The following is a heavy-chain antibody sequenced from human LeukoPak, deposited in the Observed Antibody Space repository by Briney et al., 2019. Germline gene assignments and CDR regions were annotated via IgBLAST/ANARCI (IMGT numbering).Heavy chain of an antibody. Sequence: KPSETLSLTCAVYGGSFSGYYWSWIRQPPGKGLEWIGEINHSGSTNYNPSLKSRVTISVDTSKNQFSLKLSSVTAADTAVYYCARGNRFRGVFLRLHYFDYWGQGTLVTVSS. CDR3: ARGNRFRGVFLRLHYFDY. CDR1: GGSFSGYY. D-gene: IGHD3-10*01. CDR2: INHSGST. J-gene: IGHJ4*02. V-gene: IGHV4-34*01.